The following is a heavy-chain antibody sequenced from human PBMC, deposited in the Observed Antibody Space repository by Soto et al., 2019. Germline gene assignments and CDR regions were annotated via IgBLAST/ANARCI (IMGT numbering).Heavy chain of an antibody. CDR3: ARAERSTSYYYGSGLTFDY. Sequence: TSETLSLTCTVSGGSISSYYWIWILQPPGKGLEWIGYIYYSGSTNYNPSLKSRVTISVDTSKNQFSLKLSSVTAADTAVYYCARAERSTSYYYGSGLTFDYWGQGTLVTVSS. CDR2: IYYSGST. CDR1: GGSISSYY. J-gene: IGHJ4*02. D-gene: IGHD3-10*01. V-gene: IGHV4-59*08.